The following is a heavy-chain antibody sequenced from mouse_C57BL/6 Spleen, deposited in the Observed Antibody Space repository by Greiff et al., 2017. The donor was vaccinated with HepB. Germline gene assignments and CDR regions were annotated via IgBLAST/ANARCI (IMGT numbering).Heavy chain of an antibody. CDR2: IHPNSGST. D-gene: IGHD3-2*02. V-gene: IGHV1-64*01. Sequence: QVQLQQPGAELVKPGASVKLSCKASGYTFTSYWMHWVKQRPGQGLEWIGMIHPNSGSTNYNEKFKSKATLTVDKSSSTAYMQLSSLTSEDSAVYYCARLGDSSGYPWFAYWGQGTLVTVSA. CDR1: GYTFTSYW. CDR3: ARLGDSSGYPWFAY. J-gene: IGHJ3*01.